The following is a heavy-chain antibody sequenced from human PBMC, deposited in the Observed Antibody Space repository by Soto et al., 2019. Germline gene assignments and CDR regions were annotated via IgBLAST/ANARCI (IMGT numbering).Heavy chain of an antibody. CDR1: GYTFITYG. V-gene: IGHV1-18*01. CDR2: ISAYNGNT. D-gene: IGHD6-6*01. J-gene: IGHJ5*02. Sequence: ASVKVSCKASGYTFITYGISWVRQAPGQGLEWMGWISAYNGNTHFAQNLQGRVTMTTDTSTSTAYMELRSLRSDDTAIYFCARDFLAARPGWFDPWGQGTLVTVSS. CDR3: ARDFLAARPGWFDP.